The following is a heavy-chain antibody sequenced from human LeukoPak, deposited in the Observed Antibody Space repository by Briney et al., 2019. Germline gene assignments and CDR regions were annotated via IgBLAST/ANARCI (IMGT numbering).Heavy chain of an antibody. CDR3: AKAETYYYDSSGYLVDY. D-gene: IGHD3-22*01. Sequence: GGSLRLSCVASGFTFSDAWMSWVRQAPGKGLEWVSAISGSGGSTYYADSVKGRFTISRDNSKNTLYLQMNSLRAEDTAVYYCAKAETYYYDSSGYLVDYWGQGTLVTVSS. CDR1: GFTFSDAW. V-gene: IGHV3-23*01. CDR2: ISGSGGST. J-gene: IGHJ4*02.